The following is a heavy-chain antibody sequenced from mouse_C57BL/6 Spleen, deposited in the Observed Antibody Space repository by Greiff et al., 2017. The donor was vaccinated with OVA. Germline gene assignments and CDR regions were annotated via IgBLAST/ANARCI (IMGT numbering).Heavy chain of an antibody. V-gene: IGHV5-4*01. J-gene: IGHJ2*01. CDR2: ISDGGSYT. D-gene: IGHD2-4*01. Sequence: EVKVVESGGGLVKPGGSLKLSCAASGFTFSSYAMSWVRQTPEKRLEWVATISDGGSYTYYPDNVKGRFTISRDNAKNNLYLQMSHLKSEDTAMYYCAREGGLRYFDYWGQGTTLTVSS. CDR1: GFTFSSYA. CDR3: AREGGLRYFDY.